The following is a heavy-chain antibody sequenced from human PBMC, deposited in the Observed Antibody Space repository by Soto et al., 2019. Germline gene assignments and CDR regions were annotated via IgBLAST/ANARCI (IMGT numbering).Heavy chain of an antibody. CDR3: VRAGSGYSFDY. V-gene: IGHV4-59*01. D-gene: IGHD3-9*01. Sequence: SETLSLTCAVSGGSISSYYWSWIRQPPGKGLELIGYVFYSGSTSYSPSLKSRVTISLDTSKNRFSLKLNSVTAADTAVYYCVRAGSGYSFDYWGQGNLVTVSS. CDR2: VFYSGST. J-gene: IGHJ4*02. CDR1: GGSISSYY.